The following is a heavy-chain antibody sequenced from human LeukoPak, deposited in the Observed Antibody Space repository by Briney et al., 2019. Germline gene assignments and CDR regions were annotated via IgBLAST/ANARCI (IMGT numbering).Heavy chain of an antibody. V-gene: IGHV3-48*01. J-gene: IGHJ4*02. CDR2: ISNSGSII. D-gene: IGHD3-22*01. CDR1: GFTLSSHS. Sequence: PGGSLRLSCAASGFTLSSHSMNWVRQAPGKGLEWVSYISNSGSIIYYADSVKGRFTISRDNAKNSLYLQMNSLRAEDTAVYYCARGAYYHEDWGQGSQVTVSS. CDR3: ARGAYYHED.